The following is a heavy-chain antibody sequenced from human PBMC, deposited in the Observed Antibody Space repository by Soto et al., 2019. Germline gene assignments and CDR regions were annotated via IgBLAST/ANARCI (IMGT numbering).Heavy chain of an antibody. CDR1: GYTFTGYY. D-gene: IGHD3-10*01. V-gene: IGHV1-2*02. Sequence: ASVKVSCKASGYTFTGYYMHWVRQAPGQGLEWMGWINPNSGGTIYAQKFQGRVTMTEDTSTNTAYMELSSLRSEDTAVYYCATGYYYGSGSYPYFDYWGQGTLVTVSS. J-gene: IGHJ4*02. CDR2: INPNSGGT. CDR3: ATGYYYGSGSYPYFDY.